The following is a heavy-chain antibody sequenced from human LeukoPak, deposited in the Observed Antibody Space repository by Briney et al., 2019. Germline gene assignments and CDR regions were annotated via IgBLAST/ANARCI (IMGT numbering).Heavy chain of an antibody. CDR2: INHSGST. D-gene: IGHD6-13*01. CDR3: ARGSSWYSRGWFDP. V-gene: IGHV4-34*01. CDR1: GGSFSGYY. J-gene: IGHJ5*02. Sequence: SETLSLTCAVYGGSFSGYYWSWIRQPPGKELEWIGEINHSGSTNYNPSLKSRVTISVDTSKNQFSLKLSSVTAADTAVYYCARGSSWYSRGWFDPWGQGTLVTVSS.